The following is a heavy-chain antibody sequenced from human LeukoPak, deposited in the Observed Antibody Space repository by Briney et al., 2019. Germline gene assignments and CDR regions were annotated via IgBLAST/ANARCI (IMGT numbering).Heavy chain of an antibody. CDR3: ARGLSYYDFWSGRLAPPADSLFDY. CDR1: GYTFTSYG. D-gene: IGHD3-3*01. CDR2: ISAYNGNT. J-gene: IGHJ4*02. V-gene: IGHV1-18*01. Sequence: GASVKVSCKASGYTFTSYGISWVRQAPGQGLEWMGWISAYNGNTNYAQKLQGRVTMTTDTSTSTAYMELRSLRSDDTAVYYCARGLSYYDFWSGRLAPPADSLFDYWGQGILVTVSS.